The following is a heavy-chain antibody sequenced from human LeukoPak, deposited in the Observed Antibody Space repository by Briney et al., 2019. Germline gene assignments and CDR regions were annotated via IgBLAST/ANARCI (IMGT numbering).Heavy chain of an antibody. D-gene: IGHD5-18*01. Sequence: GGSLRLSCAASGFTFSSYGMHWVRQAPGKGPEWVAVISYDGSNKYYADSLNGRFTISRDNSKNTLYLQMNSLRAQDTAVYYCAKEIQLWLQAYYYYGMDLWGQGTTVTFSS. J-gene: IGHJ6*02. CDR1: GFTFSSYG. V-gene: IGHV3-30*18. CDR2: ISYDGSNK. CDR3: AKEIQLWLQAYYYYGMDL.